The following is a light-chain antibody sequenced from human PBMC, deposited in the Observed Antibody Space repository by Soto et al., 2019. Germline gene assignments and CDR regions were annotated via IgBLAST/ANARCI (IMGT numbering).Light chain of an antibody. V-gene: IGKV3-20*01. CDR1: QSVGSNY. CDR2: GAS. Sequence: ESVLTQSPVTLSLSPGERATLSCRASQSVGSNYLAWYQQKPGQSPRLVIYGASNRATGIPDRFSGTGSGTDFTLTISRLEPEDFAVYYCQQYSNWPPITFGQGTRLEIK. CDR3: QQYSNWPPIT. J-gene: IGKJ5*01.